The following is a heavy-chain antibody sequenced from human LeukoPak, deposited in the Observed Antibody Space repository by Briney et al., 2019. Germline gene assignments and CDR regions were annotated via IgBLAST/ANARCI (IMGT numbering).Heavy chain of an antibody. CDR3: ARGLRWLLDY. CDR1: GGTFSSYA. J-gene: IGHJ4*02. Sequence: ASVKVSCKASGGTFSSYAISWVRQAPGQGLEWMGIINPSGGSTSYAQKFQGRVTMTRDTSTSTVYMELSSLRSEDTAVYYCARGLRWLLDYWGQGTLVTVSS. V-gene: IGHV1-46*01. D-gene: IGHD3-22*01. CDR2: INPSGGST.